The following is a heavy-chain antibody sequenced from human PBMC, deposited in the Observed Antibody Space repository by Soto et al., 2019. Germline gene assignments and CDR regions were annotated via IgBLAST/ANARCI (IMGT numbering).Heavy chain of an antibody. V-gene: IGHV1-69*13. CDR3: ARDLRDSYGPHDTDY. D-gene: IGHD5-18*01. J-gene: IGHJ4*02. CDR1: GGTFSSYA. CDR2: IIPIFGTA. Sequence: GASVKVSCKTSGGTFSSYAISWVRQAPGQGLEWMGGIIPIFGTANYAQKFQGRVTITADESTSTAYTELSSLRSEDTAVYYCARDLRDSYGPHDTDYWGQGTLVTVSS.